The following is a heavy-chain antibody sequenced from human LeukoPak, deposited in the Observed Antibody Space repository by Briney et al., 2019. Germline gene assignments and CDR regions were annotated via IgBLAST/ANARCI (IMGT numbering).Heavy chain of an antibody. CDR2: ISSSSSYI. J-gene: IGHJ5*02. CDR3: ARDGFEQLEVFRNWFDP. CDR1: GFTFSSYD. V-gene: IGHV3-21*01. D-gene: IGHD6-6*01. Sequence: GGSLRLSCAASGFTFSSYDMNWVRQAPGKGLEWVSSISSSSSYIYYADSVKGRFTISRDNAKNSLYLQMNSLRAEDTAVYYCARDGFEQLEVFRNWFDPWGQGTLVTVSS.